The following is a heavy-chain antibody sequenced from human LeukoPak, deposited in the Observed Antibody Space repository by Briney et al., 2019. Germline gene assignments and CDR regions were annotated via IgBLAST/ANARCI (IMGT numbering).Heavy chain of an antibody. D-gene: IGHD3-16*02. J-gene: IGHJ4*02. CDR3: AKDCPFTFGGAIVH. CDR2: IKSKVDGWTT. CDR1: MNHKYAL. V-gene: IGHV3-15*01. Sequence: GGPVRLLCGASWMNHKYALVTLGRPAPGKGVDVDGRIKSKVDGWTTDYAAPVRGRFTISRGDSNNSVFPQMNSLKTEDTAVYYCAKDCPFTFGGAIVHWGQGTLVTVSS.